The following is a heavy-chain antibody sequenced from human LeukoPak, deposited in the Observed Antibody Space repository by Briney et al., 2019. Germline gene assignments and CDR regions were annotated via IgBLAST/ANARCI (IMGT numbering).Heavy chain of an antibody. CDR1: GGSISSGDYY. CDR2: IYYSGST. CDR3: ARELDYGTDIDY. D-gene: IGHD4-17*01. Sequence: SETLSLTCTVSGGSISSGDYYWSWIRQPPGKGLEWIGYIYYSGSTYYNPSLKSRVTISVDTSKNQFSLKLSSVTAADTAVYYCARELDYGTDIDYWGHGTPLTVSS. J-gene: IGHJ4*01. V-gene: IGHV4-30-4*01.